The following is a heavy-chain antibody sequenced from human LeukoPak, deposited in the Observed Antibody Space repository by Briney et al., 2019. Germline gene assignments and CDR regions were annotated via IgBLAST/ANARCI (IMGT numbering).Heavy chain of an antibody. CDR2: INIGGTNT. CDR3: ATDGAGFDT. Sequence: GGSLGLSCAASGFTFNDYYMSWIRPAPGKGVEGLSYINIGGTNTHYADSVKGRFTISRDNAKKSLYLEMNNLRAEDTAVYYCATDGAGFDTWGQGVLVTVSS. V-gene: IGHV3-11*01. J-gene: IGHJ5*02. CDR1: GFTFNDYY.